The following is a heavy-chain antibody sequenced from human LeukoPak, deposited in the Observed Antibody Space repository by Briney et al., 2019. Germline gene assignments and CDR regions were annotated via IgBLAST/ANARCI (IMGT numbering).Heavy chain of an antibody. D-gene: IGHD3-9*01. CDR2: ISWNTFTV. CDR1: GFTVSSNY. Sequence: PGGSLRLSCAASGFTVSSNYMSWVRQAPGKGLEWVSTISWNTFTVRYADSVKGRFTISRDNAKNSLYLQMNSLRTEDTALYYCAKGLRYFDWADYWGQGTLVTVSS. J-gene: IGHJ4*02. V-gene: IGHV3-20*04. CDR3: AKGLRYFDWADY.